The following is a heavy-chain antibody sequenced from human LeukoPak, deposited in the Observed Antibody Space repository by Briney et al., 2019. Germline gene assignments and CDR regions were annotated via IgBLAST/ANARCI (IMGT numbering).Heavy chain of an antibody. CDR2: INAGNGDT. Sequence: APVKVSCKASGYTFTSYALHWVRQAPGQRPEWMGWINAGNGDTKYSQNFQGRVTITRDTSASTAYMDLSSLRSEDTAVYHCARGYCSSTNCQYYFDYWGQGTLVTVSS. J-gene: IGHJ4*02. D-gene: IGHD2-2*01. CDR3: ARGYCSSTNCQYYFDY. V-gene: IGHV1-3*01. CDR1: GYTFTSYA.